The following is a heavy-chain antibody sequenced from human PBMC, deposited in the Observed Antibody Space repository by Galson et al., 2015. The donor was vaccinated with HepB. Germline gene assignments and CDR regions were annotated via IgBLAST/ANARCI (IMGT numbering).Heavy chain of an antibody. J-gene: IGHJ3*02. D-gene: IGHD3-10*01. V-gene: IGHV5-51*01. CDR3: ARRSMVRGVRHDAFDI. CDR2: IYPGDSDT. CDR1: GYSFTSYW. Sequence: QSGAEVKKPGESLKISCKGSGYSFTSYWIGWVRQMPGKGLEWMGIIYPGDSDTRYSPSFQGQVTISADKSISTAYLQWSSLKASDTAMYYCARRSMVRGVRHDAFDIWGQGTMVTVSS.